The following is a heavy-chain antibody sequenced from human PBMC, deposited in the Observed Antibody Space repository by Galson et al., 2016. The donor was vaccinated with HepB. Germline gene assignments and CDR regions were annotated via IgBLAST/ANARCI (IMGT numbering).Heavy chain of an antibody. J-gene: IGHJ4*02. Sequence: SLRLSCAASGFTFSNYAMSWVRQAPGKGLEWVSGISGSGGRIYSADSVKGRFTISRDNSKNTLYLQMNSLRADDTAVYYCAKKSLVAGTATYVFDNWGQGTLVTVSS. CDR2: ISGSGGRI. D-gene: IGHD6-19*01. CDR3: AKKSLVAGTATYVFDN. CDR1: GFTFSNYA. V-gene: IGHV3-23*01.